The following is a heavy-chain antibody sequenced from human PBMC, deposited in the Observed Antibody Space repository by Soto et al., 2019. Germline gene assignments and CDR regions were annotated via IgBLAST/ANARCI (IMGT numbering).Heavy chain of an antibody. CDR2: IIPIFGTA. CDR1: GGTFSSYA. D-gene: IGHD5-18*01. V-gene: IGHV1-69*13. J-gene: IGHJ6*02. Sequence: SVKVSCKASGGTFSSYAISWVRQAPGQGLEWMGGIIPIFGTANYAQKFQGRVTITADESTSTAYMELSSLRSEDTAVYYCASAVDTAMVIPPYYYYGLDVCGQGTTVTVSS. CDR3: ASAVDTAMVIPPYYYYGLDV.